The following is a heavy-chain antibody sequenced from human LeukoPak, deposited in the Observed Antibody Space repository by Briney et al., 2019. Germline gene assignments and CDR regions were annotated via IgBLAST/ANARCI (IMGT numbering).Heavy chain of an antibody. J-gene: IGHJ4*02. Sequence: GASVKVSCKASGYTFTSYYMHWVRQAPGQGLEWMGIINPSGGSTSYAQKFQGRVTMTRDTSTSTVYMELSSMSADDTAVYYGASDLKYFWSGYYGDWGQGTLVTVSS. CDR1: GYTFTSYY. D-gene: IGHD3-3*01. CDR3: ASDLKYFWSGYYGD. V-gene: IGHV1-46*03. CDR2: INPSGGST.